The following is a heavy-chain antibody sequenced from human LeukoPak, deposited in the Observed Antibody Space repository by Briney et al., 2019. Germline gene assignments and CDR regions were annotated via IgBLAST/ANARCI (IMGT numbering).Heavy chain of an antibody. J-gene: IGHJ5*02. CDR2: ISGGGVTT. CDR1: GFTFSSYA. D-gene: IGHD6-13*01. V-gene: IGHV3-23*01. Sequence: PGGSLRLSCAASGFTFSSYAMSWVRQAPGKGLEWVSTISGGGVTTYYADSVKGRLTISRDNSKNTAYLQMNSLRDDDTAVYFCARESPVAAVGRSWFDPWGQGTLVTVSS. CDR3: ARESPVAAVGRSWFDP.